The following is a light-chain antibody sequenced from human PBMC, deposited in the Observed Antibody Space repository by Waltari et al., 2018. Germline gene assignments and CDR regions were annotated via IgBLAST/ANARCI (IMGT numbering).Light chain of an antibody. J-gene: IGLJ3*02. CDR2: DDG. CDR1: DIGDKS. Sequence: SYVLTQAPSVSVAPGPTARIPCRGSDIGDKSVHWYQQKPGPPPVVVVYDDGDRPSRIPERFSGSNSANTATLTISRVEAGDEADYYCQVWDKSSDHMVFGGGTKLTVL. CDR3: QVWDKSSDHMV. V-gene: IGLV3-21*02.